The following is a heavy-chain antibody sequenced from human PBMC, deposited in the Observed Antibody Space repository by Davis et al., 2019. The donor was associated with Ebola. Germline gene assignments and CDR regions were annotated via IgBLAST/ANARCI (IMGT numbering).Heavy chain of an antibody. Sequence: MPSETLSLTFTVSGGSISSSSYYWGWIRQPPGKGLEWIGSIYYSGSTYYNPSLKSRVTISVDTSKNQFSLKLSSVTAADTAVYYCARTRWLQFYYWGQGTLVTVSS. V-gene: IGHV4-39*01. CDR1: GGSISSSSYY. D-gene: IGHD5-24*01. J-gene: IGHJ4*02. CDR3: ARTRWLQFYY. CDR2: IYYSGST.